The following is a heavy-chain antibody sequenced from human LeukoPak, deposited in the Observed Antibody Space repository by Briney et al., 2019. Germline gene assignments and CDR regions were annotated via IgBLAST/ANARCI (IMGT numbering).Heavy chain of an antibody. CDR2: IYYSGST. CDR1: GGSISSSSYY. CDR3: AGGPFGDYFDY. V-gene: IGHV4-39*07. J-gene: IGHJ4*02. D-gene: IGHD3-10*01. Sequence: PSETLSPTCTVSGGSISSSSYYWGWIRQPPGKGLEWIGSIYYSGSTYYNPSLKSRVTISVDTSKNQFSLKLSSVTAADTAVYYCAGGPFGDYFDYWGQGTLVTVSS.